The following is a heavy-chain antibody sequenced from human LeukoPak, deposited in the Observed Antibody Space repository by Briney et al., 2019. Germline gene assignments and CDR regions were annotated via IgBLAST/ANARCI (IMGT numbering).Heavy chain of an antibody. J-gene: IGHJ4*02. CDR1: GGSISTYY. CDR3: ARLYHVSSAYFLDY. D-gene: IGHD3-22*01. V-gene: IGHV4-59*08. CDR2: IFYSGST. Sequence: SETLSFTCTVPGGSISTYYWSWIRQPPGKGLKWIGYIFYSGSTKYNPSLESRITISMDTANNQFSLRLSSVTAADTAVYYCARLYHVSSAYFLDYWGQGTRVSVFS.